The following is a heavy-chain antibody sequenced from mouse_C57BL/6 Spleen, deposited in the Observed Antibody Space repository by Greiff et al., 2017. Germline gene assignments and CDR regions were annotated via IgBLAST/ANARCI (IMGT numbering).Heavy chain of an antibody. CDR3: ARNYYGSSYGYFDV. J-gene: IGHJ1*03. CDR1: GYSITSGYY. Sequence: DVQLQESGPGLVKPSQSLSLTCSVTGYSITSGYYWNWIRQFPGNKLEWMGYISYDGSNNYNPSLKNRISITRDTSKNQFFLKLNSVTTEDTAPYYGARNYYGSSYGYFDVWGTGTTVTVSS. V-gene: IGHV3-6*01. CDR2: ISYDGSN. D-gene: IGHD1-1*01.